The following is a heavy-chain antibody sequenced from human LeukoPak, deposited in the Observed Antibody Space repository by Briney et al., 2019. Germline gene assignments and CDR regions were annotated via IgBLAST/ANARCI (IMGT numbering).Heavy chain of an antibody. V-gene: IGHV3-21*01. CDR3: ARDRGEYSSGWYDYYYMDV. D-gene: IGHD6-19*01. J-gene: IGHJ6*03. CDR1: GFTFSSYS. CDR2: ISSSSSYI. Sequence: PGGSLRLSCAASGFTFSSYSMNWVRQAPGKGLEWVSSISSSSSYIYYADSVKGRFTISRDNAKNSLYLQMNSLRTEDTAVYYCARDRGEYSSGWYDYYYMDVWGKGTTVTVSS.